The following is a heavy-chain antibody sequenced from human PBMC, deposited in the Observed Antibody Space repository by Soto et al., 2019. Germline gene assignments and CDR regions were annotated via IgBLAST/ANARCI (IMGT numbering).Heavy chain of an antibody. J-gene: IGHJ4*02. CDR1: GFSLSNSGVA. D-gene: IGHD6-6*01. CDR3: GHVGSTWFPFDL. V-gene: IGHV2-5*01. CDR2: IFWNDDR. Sequence: QITLKESGPTLVKPTQTLTLTCTFSGFSLSNSGVAVGWIRQPPGKALEWLSLIFWNDDRRYSPSLEGRLTVAKDTSKDQVVLIMTNMDPVDTATYYCGHVGSTWFPFDLWGQGALVTVCS.